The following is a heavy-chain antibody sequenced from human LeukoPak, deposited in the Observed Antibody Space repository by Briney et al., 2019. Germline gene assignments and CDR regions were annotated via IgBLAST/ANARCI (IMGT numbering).Heavy chain of an antibody. Sequence: PGGSLRLSCEASGFTFRSYWMHWVRQAPGKGLEWVSAISGSGGSTYYADSVKGRFTISRDNSKNTLYLQMNSLRAEDTAVYYCATTEQQLVTLYYWGQGTLVTVSS. D-gene: IGHD6-13*01. CDR2: ISGSGGST. CDR1: GFTFRSYW. CDR3: ATTEQQLVTLYY. J-gene: IGHJ4*02. V-gene: IGHV3-23*01.